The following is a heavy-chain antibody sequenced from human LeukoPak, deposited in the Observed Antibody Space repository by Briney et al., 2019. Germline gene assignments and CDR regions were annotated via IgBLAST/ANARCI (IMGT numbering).Heavy chain of an antibody. V-gene: IGHV3-30*02. CDR1: GFTFSSYG. J-gene: IGHJ4*02. D-gene: IGHD2-15*01. Sequence: GGSLRLSCAASGFTFSSYGMHWVRQAPGKGLEWVAFIRYDGSNKYYADSVKGRSTISRDNPKTTMNLQMNSLRAEDTAVYYCAKGGGSIGRSYYFDYWGQGTLVTVSS. CDR3: AKGGGSIGRSYYFDY. CDR2: IRYDGSNK.